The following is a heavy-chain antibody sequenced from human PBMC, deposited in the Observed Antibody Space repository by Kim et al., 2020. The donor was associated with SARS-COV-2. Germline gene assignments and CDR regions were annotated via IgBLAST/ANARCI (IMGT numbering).Heavy chain of an antibody. J-gene: IGHJ3*02. D-gene: IGHD3-22*01. CDR1: GYSFTSYW. CDR3: ARRGSATYYYDSSGAENAFDI. CDR2: IYPGDSDT. Sequence: GESLKISCKGSGYSFTSYWIGWVRQMPGKGLEWMGIIYPGDSDTRYSPSFQGQVTISADKSISTAYLQWSSLKASDTAMYYCARRGSATYYYDSSGAENAFDIWGRGTMVTVSS. V-gene: IGHV5-51*01.